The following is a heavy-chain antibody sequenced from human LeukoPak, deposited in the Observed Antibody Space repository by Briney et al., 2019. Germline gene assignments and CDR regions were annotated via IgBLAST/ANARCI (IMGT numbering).Heavy chain of an antibody. V-gene: IGHV3-30-3*01. CDR1: GFTFSSYA. D-gene: IGHD6-13*01. CDR2: ISYDGSNK. CDR3: ARGGKGSSSSTLFDY. Sequence: PGGSLRLSCAASGFTFSSYAMHWVRQAPGKGLEWVAVISYDGSNKYYADSVKGRFTISRDNSKNTLYLQMNSLRAEDTAVYYCARGGKGSSSSTLFDYWGQGTLVTVSS. J-gene: IGHJ4*02.